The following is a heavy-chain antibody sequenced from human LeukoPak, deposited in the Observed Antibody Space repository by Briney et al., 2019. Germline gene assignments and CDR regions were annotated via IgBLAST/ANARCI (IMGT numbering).Heavy chain of an antibody. V-gene: IGHV4-30-4*08. CDR1: GGSISSGDYY. CDR2: IYYSGST. J-gene: IGHJ4*02. CDR3: ARDRYAEYGSVLDN. D-gene: IGHD3-10*01. Sequence: PSETLSLTCTVSGGSISSGDYYWSWIRQPPGKGLEWIGYIYYSGSTYYNPSPKSRVTISVDTSKNQFSLKLSSVTAADTAVYYCARDRYAEYGSVLDNWGQGTLVTVSS.